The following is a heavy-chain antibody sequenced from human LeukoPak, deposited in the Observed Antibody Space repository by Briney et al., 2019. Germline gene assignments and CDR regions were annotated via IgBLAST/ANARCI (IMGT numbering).Heavy chain of an antibody. CDR3: ARGYSSGWQLDY. Sequence: SETLSLTCAVSGGSISSGDYSWSWIRQPPGKGLEWIGYIYRGGSTYYDPSLKSRVTISVDRSKNQFSLKLSSVTAADTAVYYCARGYSSGWQLDYWGQGTLVTVSS. D-gene: IGHD6-19*01. V-gene: IGHV4-30-2*01. J-gene: IGHJ4*02. CDR2: IYRGGST. CDR1: GGSISSGDYS.